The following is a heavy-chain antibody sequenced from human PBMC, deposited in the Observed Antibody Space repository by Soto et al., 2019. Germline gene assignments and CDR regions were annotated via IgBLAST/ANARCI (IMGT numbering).Heavy chain of an antibody. D-gene: IGHD3-10*01. CDR3: ARLLGAHSTRPSWLGYFDY. CDR2: INPSGGST. V-gene: IGHV1-46*01. J-gene: IGHJ4*02. Sequence: GASVKVSCKASGYNFIGQYIHWVRQAPGPGLEWMGIINPSGGSTTYAQKFQGRVVMTSDASTSTVYVELSSLTSEDRAIYFCARLLGAHSTRPSWLGYFDYWGQGTLVTVSS. CDR1: GYNFIGQY.